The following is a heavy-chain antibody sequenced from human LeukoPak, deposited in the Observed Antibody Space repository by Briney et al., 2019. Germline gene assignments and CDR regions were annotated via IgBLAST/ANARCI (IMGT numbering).Heavy chain of an antibody. CDR2: IYHSGST. CDR3: ARRSGYSSSWYEDAFDI. D-gene: IGHD6-13*01. Sequence: SETLSLTCAVSGGSISSGGYSWSWIRQPPGKGLEWIGYIYHSGSTYYNPCLKSRVTISVDRSKNQFSLKLSSVTAADTAVYYCARRSGYSSSWYEDAFDIWGQGTMVTVSS. CDR1: GGSISSGGYS. V-gene: IGHV4-30-2*01. J-gene: IGHJ3*02.